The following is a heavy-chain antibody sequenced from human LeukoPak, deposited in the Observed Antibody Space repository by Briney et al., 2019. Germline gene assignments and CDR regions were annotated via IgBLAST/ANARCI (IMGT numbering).Heavy chain of an antibody. D-gene: IGHD4-17*01. CDR2: IRYDGSNK. Sequence: GGSLRLSCTASGFTFSSYGMHWVRQAPGKGLEWVAFIRYDGSNKYQADSVKGRFTISRDNYKNTLHLQMNSLRAEDTAVYYCARFGPHFYGDYLGYYYMDVWGKGTTVTVSS. J-gene: IGHJ6*03. CDR1: GFTFSSYG. V-gene: IGHV3-30*02. CDR3: ARFGPHFYGDYLGYYYMDV.